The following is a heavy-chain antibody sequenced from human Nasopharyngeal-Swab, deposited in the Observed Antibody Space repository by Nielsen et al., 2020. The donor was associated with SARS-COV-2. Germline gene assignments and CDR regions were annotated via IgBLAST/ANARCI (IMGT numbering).Heavy chain of an antibody. Sequence: GESLKISCAASGFTFSSYAMSWVRQAPGKGLEWVSAISGSSGSTYYADSVKGRFTISRDNSKNTLYLQMNSLRAEDTAVYYCAKDRGVGALDYWGQGTLVTVSS. V-gene: IGHV3-23*01. CDR3: AKDRGVGALDY. CDR2: ISGSSGST. CDR1: GFTFSSYA. J-gene: IGHJ4*02. D-gene: IGHD1-26*01.